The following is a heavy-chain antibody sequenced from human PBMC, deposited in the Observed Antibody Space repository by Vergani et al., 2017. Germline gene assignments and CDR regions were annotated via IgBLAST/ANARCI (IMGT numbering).Heavy chain of an antibody. D-gene: IGHD6-13*01. Sequence: QVQLVQSGAEVKKPGAPVTVPCKASVYPFTISGTSWARRAPGQGLEWMGLISADNGNTKYAQKLQGRVTMTTDTSTSTAYMELRSLRSDDTAVYYCARPREGAAGSIDDWGQGTLVTV. CDR3: ARPREGAAGSIDD. CDR2: ISADNGNT. CDR1: VYPFTISG. J-gene: IGHJ4*02. V-gene: IGHV1-18*01.